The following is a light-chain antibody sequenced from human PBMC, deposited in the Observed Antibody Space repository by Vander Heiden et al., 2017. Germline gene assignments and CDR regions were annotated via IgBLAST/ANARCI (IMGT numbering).Light chain of an antibody. V-gene: IGKV3-15*01. CDR2: GAS. CDR3: QQYNNWPPWT. J-gene: IGKJ1*01. CDR1: QSLSSN. Sequence: EIVMTHSPPTLSVSPGESDPLPCRASQSLSSNLAWYQQKPGQAPRLLIYGASTRATGIPARFSGSGYGTEFTLTISSRQSEDFAVYYCQQYNNWPPWTFGQGTKVEIK.